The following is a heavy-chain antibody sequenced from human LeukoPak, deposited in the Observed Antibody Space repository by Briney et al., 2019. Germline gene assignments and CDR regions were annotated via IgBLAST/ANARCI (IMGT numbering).Heavy chain of an antibody. CDR2: ISSSSSYI. D-gene: IGHD6-19*01. CDR3: AGRAVAGREL. CDR1: GFIFSTYS. V-gene: IGHV3-21*01. J-gene: IGHJ4*02. Sequence: GESLRLSCAASGFIFSTYSMNWVRQAPGKGLEWVSSISSSSSYIYYADSVKGRFTISRDNAKNSLYLQMNSLRAEDTAVYYCAGRAVAGRELWGQGTLVTVSS.